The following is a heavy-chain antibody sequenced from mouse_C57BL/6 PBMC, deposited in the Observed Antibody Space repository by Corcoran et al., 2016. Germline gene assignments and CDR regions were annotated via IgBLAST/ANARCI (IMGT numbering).Heavy chain of an antibody. Sequence: EVQLQQSGPELVKPGASVKIPCKASGYTFTDYNMDWVKQSHGKSLEWIGDINPNNGGTIYNQKFKGKATLTVDKSSSTAYMELRSLTSEDTAVYYCAREGATMVTAGAMDYWGQGTSVTVSS. D-gene: IGHD2-2*01. CDR3: AREGATMVTAGAMDY. J-gene: IGHJ4*01. CDR2: INPNNGGT. V-gene: IGHV1-18*01. CDR1: GYTFTDYN.